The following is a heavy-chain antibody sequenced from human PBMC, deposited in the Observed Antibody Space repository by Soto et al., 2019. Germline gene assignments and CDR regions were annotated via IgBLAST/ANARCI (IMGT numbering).Heavy chain of an antibody. CDR3: GRGRSGQIVVFY. Sequence: ASVKVSCKASGYTFTGHYIHWVRQAPEQGPEWMGEIGPESGATRYAQRFQGRVTMTRDMSITTVYMELNNLSPDETAVYYCGRGRSGQIVVFYWGQGTPVTVSS. CDR1: GYTFTGHY. D-gene: IGHD3-22*01. CDR2: IGPESGAT. J-gene: IGHJ4*02. V-gene: IGHV1-2*02.